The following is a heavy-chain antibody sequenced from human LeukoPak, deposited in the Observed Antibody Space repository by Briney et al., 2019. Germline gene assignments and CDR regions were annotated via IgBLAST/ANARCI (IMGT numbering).Heavy chain of an antibody. CDR2: IKSKTDGGTT. J-gene: IGHJ4*02. CDR1: GFTFSNAW. D-gene: IGHD6-13*01. CDR3: ARQQLVLDY. V-gene: IGHV3-15*01. Sequence: GGSLRLSCAASGFTFSNAWMSWVRQAPGKGLEWVGHIKSKTDGGTTDYAAPVKGRFSISRDDAKNTLYLQMNSLKTEDTAVYYCARQQLVLDYWGQGTLVTVSS.